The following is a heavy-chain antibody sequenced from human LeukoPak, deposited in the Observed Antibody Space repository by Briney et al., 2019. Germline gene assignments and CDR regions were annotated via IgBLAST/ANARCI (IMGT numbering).Heavy chain of an antibody. CDR3: ARDQAVVAATPKY. CDR2: IIPILGIA. V-gene: IGHV1-69*04. J-gene: IGHJ4*02. Sequence: SVKVSCKASGGTFSSYAISWVRQAPGQGLEWMGRIIPILGIANYAQKFQGRVTITADKSTSTAYMELRSLRSDDTAVYYCARDQAVVAATPKYWGQGTLVTVSS. CDR1: GGTFSSYA. D-gene: IGHD2-15*01.